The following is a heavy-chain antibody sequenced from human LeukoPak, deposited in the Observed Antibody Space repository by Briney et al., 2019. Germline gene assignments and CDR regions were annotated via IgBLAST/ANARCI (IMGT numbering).Heavy chain of an antibody. V-gene: IGHV4-30-2*01. J-gene: IGHJ3*02. Sequence: PSETLSLTCTVSGDSISSGGYYWSWIRQPPGKGLEWIGYIYHSGSTYYNPSLKSRVTISVDRSKNQFSLKLSSVTAADTAVYYCARCSLGVGAYDAFDIWGQGTMVTVSS. D-gene: IGHD1-26*01. CDR1: GDSISSGGYY. CDR3: ARCSLGVGAYDAFDI. CDR2: IYHSGST.